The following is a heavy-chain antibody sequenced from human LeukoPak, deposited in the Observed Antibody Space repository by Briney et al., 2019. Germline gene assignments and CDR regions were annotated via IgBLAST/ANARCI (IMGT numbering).Heavy chain of an antibody. CDR1: GFTFSSYG. Sequence: PGGSLRLSSAASGFTFSSYGMHWVRQAPGKGLEWVSVIYSGGTTYYADSIKGRFTISRDNSKNTLYLQMNSLRAEDTAVYYCAGRYDSSGYPLHWGQGTLVTVSS. CDR2: IYSGGTT. D-gene: IGHD3-22*01. V-gene: IGHV3-53*01. J-gene: IGHJ4*02. CDR3: AGRYDSSGYPLH.